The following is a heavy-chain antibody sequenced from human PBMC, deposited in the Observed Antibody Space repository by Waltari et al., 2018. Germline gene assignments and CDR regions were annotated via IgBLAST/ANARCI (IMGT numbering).Heavy chain of an antibody. V-gene: IGHV5-51*01. J-gene: IGHJ6*02. Sequence: EVQLVQSGAEVKKPGESLKISCKGSGYSFTSYWIGWVRQMPGKGLEWMGIIDRGDADTRYSPTFQGQVTSSADKSISTADLQWSSLKASDTAMYYCARLDLGYSSGDLYYYYGMDVWGQGTTVTVSS. CDR3: ARLDLGYSSGDLYYYYGMDV. CDR2: IDRGDADT. D-gene: IGHD6-19*01. CDR1: GYSFTSYW.